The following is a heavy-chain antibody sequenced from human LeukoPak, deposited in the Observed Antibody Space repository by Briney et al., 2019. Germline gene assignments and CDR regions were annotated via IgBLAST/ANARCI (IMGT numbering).Heavy chain of an antibody. Sequence: ASVKVSCKVSGYTLTELSMHWVRQAPGKGLEWMGGFDPEDGETINPQKFQGRVTMTEDTSTDTAYTELSSLRSEDTAVYYCATPRGSSGYYFDYWGQGTLVTVSS. J-gene: IGHJ4*02. CDR2: FDPEDGET. V-gene: IGHV1-24*01. D-gene: IGHD1-26*01. CDR3: ATPRGSSGYYFDY. CDR1: GYTLTELS.